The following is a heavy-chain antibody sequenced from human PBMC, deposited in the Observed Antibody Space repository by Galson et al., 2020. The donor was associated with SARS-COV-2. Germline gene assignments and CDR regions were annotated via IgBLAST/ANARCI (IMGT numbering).Heavy chain of an antibody. V-gene: IGHV3-30-3*01. D-gene: IGHD5-18*01. Sequence: SLRLSCAASGFTFSSYAMHWVRQAPGKGLEWVAVISYDGSNKYYADSVKGRFTISRDNSKNTLYLRMNSLRAEDTAVYYCAVESGYSYEFDYWGQGTLVTVSS. CDR2: ISYDGSNK. J-gene: IGHJ4*02. CDR3: AVESGYSYEFDY. CDR1: GFTFSSYA.